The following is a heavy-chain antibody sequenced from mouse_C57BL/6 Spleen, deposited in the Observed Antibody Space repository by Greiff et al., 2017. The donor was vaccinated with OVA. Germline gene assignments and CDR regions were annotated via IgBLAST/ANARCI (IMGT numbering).Heavy chain of an antibody. Sequence: DVHLVESGGDLVKPGGSLKLSCAASGFTFSSYGMSWVRQTPDKRLEWVATISSGGSYTYYPDSVKGRFTISRDNAKNTLYLQMSSLKSEDTAMSYCARHAVPLRGGYFDVWGTGTTVTVSS. CDR3: ARHAVPLRGGYFDV. CDR1: GFTFSSYG. CDR2: ISSGGSYT. V-gene: IGHV5-6*01. D-gene: IGHD6-1*01. J-gene: IGHJ1*03.